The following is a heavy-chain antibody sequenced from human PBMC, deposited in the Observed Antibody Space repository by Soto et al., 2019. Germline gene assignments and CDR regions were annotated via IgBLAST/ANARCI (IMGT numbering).Heavy chain of an antibody. D-gene: IGHD5-12*01. J-gene: IGHJ5*02. Sequence: SQTLSLTCAISGDSVSSNTASWNWIRQSPSRGLEWLGRTYFRSKWYNDYAVSVKSRIIINPDTSNNQFSLQLNSVTPEDTAVYFCAKGDNLGPKTGYAFDPWGQGTMVTVSS. CDR1: GDSVSSNTAS. CDR3: AKGDNLGPKTGYAFDP. CDR2: TYFRSKWYN. V-gene: IGHV6-1*01.